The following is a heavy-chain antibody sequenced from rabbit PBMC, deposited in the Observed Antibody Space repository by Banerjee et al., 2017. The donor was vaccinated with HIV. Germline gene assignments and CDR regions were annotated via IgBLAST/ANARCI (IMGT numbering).Heavy chain of an antibody. CDR3: ARDWADSNGYSYAYDLNL. CDR1: GFTLSSYW. Sequence: QEQLVESGGGLVQPEGSLTLTCKASGFTLSSYWMWWVRQAPGKGLEWIACIGAGSSGTTYYASWAKGRFTISKTSSTTVTLQMTSLTAADTATYFCARDWADSNGYSYAYDLNLWGQGTLVTDS. CDR2: IGAGSSGTT. D-gene: IGHD6-1*01. J-gene: IGHJ4*01. V-gene: IGHV1S45*01.